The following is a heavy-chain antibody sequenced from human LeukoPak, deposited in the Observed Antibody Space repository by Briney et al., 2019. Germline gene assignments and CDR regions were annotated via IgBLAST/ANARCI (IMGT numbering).Heavy chain of an antibody. CDR2: IYYSGST. V-gene: IGHV4-59*01. J-gene: IGHJ4*02. CDR3: ARGGDGYSSGWYSDY. Sequence: PSETLSLTCTVSGGSISSYYWSWIRQPPGKGLEWIGYIYYSGSTNYNSSLKSRVTISVDTSKNQFSLKLSSVTAADTAVYYCARGGDGYSSGWYSDYWGQGTLVTVSS. D-gene: IGHD6-19*01. CDR1: GGSISSYY.